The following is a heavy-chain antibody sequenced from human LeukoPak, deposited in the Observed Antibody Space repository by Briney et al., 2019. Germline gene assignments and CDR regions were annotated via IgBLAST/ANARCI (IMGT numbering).Heavy chain of an antibody. CDR3: TTAPRGVGATTLDY. Sequence: PGGSLRLSCAASGFTFSNAWMNWVRQAPGKGLEWVGRIKSKTDGGTTDYAAPVKGRFTISRDDSKNTLYLQMNSLKTEDTAVYYCTTAPRGVGATTLDYWGQGTLVTVSS. CDR2: IKSKTDGGTT. J-gene: IGHJ4*02. V-gene: IGHV3-15*07. D-gene: IGHD1-26*01. CDR1: GFTFSNAW.